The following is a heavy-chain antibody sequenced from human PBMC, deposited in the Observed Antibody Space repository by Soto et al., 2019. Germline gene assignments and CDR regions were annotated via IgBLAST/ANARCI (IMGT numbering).Heavy chain of an antibody. CDR1: GDSISGTISY. Sequence: SETLSLTCTVSGDSISGTISYWSWIRQPPGNGLEWIGYIFYSGSTNYNPSLKSRVTISVDTSKNQFSLRLNSVTAADTAMYYCARAKSNYFHSWGLGTLVTVSS. V-gene: IGHV4-61*01. CDR3: ARAKSNYFHS. CDR2: IFYSGST. J-gene: IGHJ4*02.